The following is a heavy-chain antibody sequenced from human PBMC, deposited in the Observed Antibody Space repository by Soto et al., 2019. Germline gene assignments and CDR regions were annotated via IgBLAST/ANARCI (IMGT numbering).Heavy chain of an antibody. CDR1: GYTFTSYG. CDR2: ISAYNGNT. J-gene: IGHJ6*02. Sequence: GASVKVSYKASGYTFTSYGISWVRQAPGQGLEWMGWISAYNGNTNYAQKLQGRVTMTTDTSTSTAYMELRSLRSDDTAVYYCARDPWTGTLPDYYYYYGMDVWGQGTTVTVSS. CDR3: ARDPWTGTLPDYYYYYGMDV. D-gene: IGHD1-1*01. V-gene: IGHV1-18*01.